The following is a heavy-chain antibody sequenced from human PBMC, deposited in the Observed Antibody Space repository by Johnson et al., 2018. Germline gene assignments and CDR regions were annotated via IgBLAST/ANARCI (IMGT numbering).Heavy chain of an antibody. J-gene: IGHJ3*02. V-gene: IGHV3-33*01. CDR3: ARTSGTLDAFDI. Sequence: QVQLQESGGGVVQPGRSLRLSCAASGFTFSSYGMHWVRQAPGKGLEWVAVIWYDGSNKYYADSVKGRFTISRYNSKNTLYLQMNSLRAEDTAVYYGARTSGTLDAFDICGQGTMVTVSS. CDR2: IWYDGSNK. CDR1: GFTFSSYG. D-gene: IGHD1-1*01.